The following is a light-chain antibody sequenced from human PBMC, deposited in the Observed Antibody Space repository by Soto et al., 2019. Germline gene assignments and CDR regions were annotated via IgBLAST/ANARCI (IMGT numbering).Light chain of an antibody. CDR2: VAS. V-gene: IGKV3-15*01. CDR3: QQYNKWPLT. J-gene: IGKJ1*01. CDR1: QSASNN. Sequence: EIVMTQSPATLSVSPGERAILSCRASQSASNNLAWYQQKPGQAPRLLIYVASTRATGIPARFSGSGSGTEFTLTISSLQSEDFAVYYCQQYNKWPLTFGQGTKVEI.